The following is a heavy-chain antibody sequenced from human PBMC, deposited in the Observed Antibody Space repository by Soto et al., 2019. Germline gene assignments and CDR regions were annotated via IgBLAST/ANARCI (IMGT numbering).Heavy chain of an antibody. CDR1: GFSFSAYT. CDR3: ARDLNWAFDY. V-gene: IGHV3-48*02. D-gene: IGHD3-16*01. J-gene: IGHJ4*02. Sequence: GGSLRLSCAASGFSFSAYTMSWVRQAPGKGLEWLTYIRNDITTYTESVKGRFTISTDKAKNSPYLQMNSLRDDDTAVYYCARDLNWAFDYWGQGTPVTVSS. CDR2: IRNDITT.